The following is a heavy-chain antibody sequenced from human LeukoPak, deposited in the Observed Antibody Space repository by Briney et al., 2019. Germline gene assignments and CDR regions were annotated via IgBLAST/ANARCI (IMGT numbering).Heavy chain of an antibody. D-gene: IGHD1-26*01. CDR2: ISSSSSTI. CDR3: ARASIGSPATFDY. CDR1: GFTFSTYN. V-gene: IGHV3-48*01. J-gene: IGHJ4*02. Sequence: GGSLRLSCAASGFTFSTYNMNWVRQAPGKGLEWVSYISSSSSTIYYADSVKGRFTISRDNSKNTVYLQMNSLRAEDTAVYYCARASIGSPATFDYWGQGTLVTVSS.